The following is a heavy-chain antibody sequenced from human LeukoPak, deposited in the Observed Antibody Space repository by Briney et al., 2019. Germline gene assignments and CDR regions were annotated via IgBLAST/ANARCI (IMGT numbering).Heavy chain of an antibody. D-gene: IGHD3-16*01. CDR2: ISYDGSNK. CDR1: GFTFSSYA. V-gene: IGHV3-30*01. CDR3: AKDLEPYDYVWGSLDY. J-gene: IGHJ4*02. Sequence: PGRSLRLSCAASGFTFSSYAMHWVRQAPGKGLEWVAVISYDGSNKYYADSVKGRFTISRDNAKNSLYLQMNSLRAEDTALYYCAKDLEPYDYVWGSLDYWGQGTLVTVSS.